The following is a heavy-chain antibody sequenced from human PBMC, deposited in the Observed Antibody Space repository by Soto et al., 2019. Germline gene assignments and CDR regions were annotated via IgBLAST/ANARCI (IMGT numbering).Heavy chain of an antibody. V-gene: IGHV1-2*02. Sequence: ASVKVSCKSSGYTFTDHYIHWVRQAPGPGLEWMGWINPKSGGTNYAQKFQGRGTMTRDTSISTAYLDLSGLSSNDTAMYFCARWGQEYCSGGSCSLHDNSYGMDVWGQGTTVTVSS. D-gene: IGHD2-15*01. CDR2: INPKSGGT. CDR1: GYTFTDHY. J-gene: IGHJ6*02. CDR3: ARWGQEYCSGGSCSLHDNSYGMDV.